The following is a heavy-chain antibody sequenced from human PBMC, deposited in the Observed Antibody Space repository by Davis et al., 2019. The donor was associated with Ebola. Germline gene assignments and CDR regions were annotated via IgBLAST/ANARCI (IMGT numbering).Heavy chain of an antibody. J-gene: IGHJ6*03. CDR2: IYYSGST. CDR1: GGSISSYY. Sequence: PSETLSLTCTVSGGSISSYYWSWIRQPPGKGLEWIGYIYYSGSTNYNPSLKSRVTISVDTSKNQFSLKLSSVTAADTAVYYCARDRQQLVHPYYYYYMDVWGKGTTVTVSS. CDR3: ARDRQQLVHPYYYYYMDV. V-gene: IGHV4-59*12. D-gene: IGHD6-13*01.